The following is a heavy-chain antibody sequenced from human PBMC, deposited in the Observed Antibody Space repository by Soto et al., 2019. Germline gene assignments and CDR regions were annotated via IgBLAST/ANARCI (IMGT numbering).Heavy chain of an antibody. CDR1: GFTFSSYA. CDR2: ISGSGGST. V-gene: IGHV3-23*01. Sequence: GGSLRLSCAASGFTFSSYAMSWVRQAPGKGLEWVSAISGSGGSTYYADSVKGRFTISRDNSKNTLYLQMNSLRAEDTAVYYWAKDVGSGWYIDYWGQGTLVTVSS. D-gene: IGHD6-19*01. J-gene: IGHJ4*02. CDR3: AKDVGSGWYIDY.